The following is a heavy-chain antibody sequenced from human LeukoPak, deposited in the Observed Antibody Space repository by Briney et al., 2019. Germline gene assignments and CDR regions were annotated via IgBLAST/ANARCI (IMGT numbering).Heavy chain of an antibody. J-gene: IGHJ6*02. V-gene: IGHV1-8*01. D-gene: IGHD3-3*01. CDR2: MNPNSGNT. CDR1: GYTFTSYD. Sequence: ASVTVSFTASGYTFTSYDINWVRQAPGQGLEWMGWMNPNSGNTGYSQKFQGRVTMTRNTSISTAYMELSSLRSEDTAVYYCATPPPNGFRSGWLYYYYYGMDVWGQGTTVTVSS. CDR3: ATPPPNGFRSGWLYYYYYGMDV.